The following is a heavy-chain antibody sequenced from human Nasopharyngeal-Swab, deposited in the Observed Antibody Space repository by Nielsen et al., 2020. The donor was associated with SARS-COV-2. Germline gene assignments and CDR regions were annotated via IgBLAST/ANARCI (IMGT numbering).Heavy chain of an antibody. CDR3: ARDGLDCSGGSCYSWAYYYYGMDV. D-gene: IGHD2-15*01. V-gene: IGHV3-30*03. J-gene: IGHJ6*02. Sequence: VRQAPGKGLEWVAAISYDGSNKYYADSVKGRFTISRDNSKNTLYLQMNSLRAEDTAVYYCARDGLDCSGGSCYSWAYYYYGMDVWGQGTTVTVSS. CDR2: ISYDGSNK.